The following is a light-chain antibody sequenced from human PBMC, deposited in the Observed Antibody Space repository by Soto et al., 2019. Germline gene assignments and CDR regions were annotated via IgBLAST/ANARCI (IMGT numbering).Light chain of an antibody. J-gene: IGKJ1*01. CDR3: QQYGSSPWT. CDR1: QSIGRN. Sequence: EIVMTQSPATLSVSPGEGATLSCRASQSIGRNLAWYHQKPGQAPRLLIYGASSRATGIPDRFSGSGSGTDFTLTISRLEPEDFAVSYCQQYGSSPWTFGQGTKVDIK. V-gene: IGKV3-20*01. CDR2: GAS.